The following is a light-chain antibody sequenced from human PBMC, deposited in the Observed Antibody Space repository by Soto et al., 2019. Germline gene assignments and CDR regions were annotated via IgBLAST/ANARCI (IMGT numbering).Light chain of an antibody. CDR2: DVS. CDR1: SSDVGGYNY. V-gene: IGLV2-14*01. J-gene: IGLJ2*01. Sequence: QSALTQPASVSGSPGQSITISCTGTSSDVGGYNYVSWYQQHPGKAPKLMIYDVSNRPSGVSNRFSGSKSGNTASLTISWLQAEDEADYYCSSYTSSSTYVVFAGGTKLTVL. CDR3: SSYTSSSTYVV.